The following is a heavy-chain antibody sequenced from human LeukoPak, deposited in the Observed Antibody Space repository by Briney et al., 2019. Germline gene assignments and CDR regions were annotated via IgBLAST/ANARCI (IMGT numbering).Heavy chain of an antibody. CDR2: INTNTGNP. J-gene: IGHJ4*02. V-gene: IGHV7-4-1*02. CDR1: GYTFTSYA. CDR3: ARAGYCSAAGCRLWAY. D-gene: IGHD2-15*01. Sequence: GASVKVSCKASGYTFTSYAMNWVRQAPGQGLEWMGWINTNTGNPTYAQGFTGRFVFSLDTSVSTAYLQISNLKPEDTAVYYCARAGYCSAAGCRLWAYWGQGTLVTVSS.